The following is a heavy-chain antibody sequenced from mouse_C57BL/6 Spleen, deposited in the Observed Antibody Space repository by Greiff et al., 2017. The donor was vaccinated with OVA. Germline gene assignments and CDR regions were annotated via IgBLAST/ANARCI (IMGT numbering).Heavy chain of an antibody. V-gene: IGHV5-4*01. D-gene: IGHD1-1*01. Sequence: EVQLVESGGGLVKPGGSLKLSCAASGFTFSSYAMSWVRQTPEKRLEWVATISDGGSYTYYPDNVKGRFTISRDNAKNNLYLQMSHLKSEDTAMYYCARASYGSSPHYYAMDYWGQGTSVTVSS. CDR2: ISDGGSYT. J-gene: IGHJ4*01. CDR1: GFTFSSYA. CDR3: ARASYGSSPHYYAMDY.